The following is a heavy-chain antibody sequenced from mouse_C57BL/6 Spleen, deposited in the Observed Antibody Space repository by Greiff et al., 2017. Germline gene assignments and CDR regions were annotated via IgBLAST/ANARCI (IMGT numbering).Heavy chain of an antibody. Sequence: VQLQQPGAELVMPGASVKLSCKASGYTFTSYWMHWVKQRPGQGLEWIGEIDPSDSYTNYNQKFKGKSTLTVEKSSSTAYMQLSSLTSEDSAVYYCARLGGNYYFDYWGQGTTLTVSS. J-gene: IGHJ2*01. CDR3: ARLGGNYYFDY. V-gene: IGHV1-69*01. CDR1: GYTFTSYW. CDR2: IDPSDSYT. D-gene: IGHD2-1*01.